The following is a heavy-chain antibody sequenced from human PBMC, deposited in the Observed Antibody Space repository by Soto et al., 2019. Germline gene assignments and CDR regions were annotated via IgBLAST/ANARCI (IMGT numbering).Heavy chain of an antibody. CDR2: IIPIFGTA. J-gene: IGHJ3*02. CDR3: ARIRHRLRYSDYEPQDAFDI. CDR1: GGTFSSYA. V-gene: IGHV1-69*13. D-gene: IGHD3-9*01. Sequence: ASVKVSCKASGGTFSSYAISWVRQAPGQGLEWMGGIIPIFGTANYAQKFQGRVTITADESTSTAYMELSSLRSEDTAVYYCARIRHRLRYSDYEPQDAFDIWGQGTMVTVSS.